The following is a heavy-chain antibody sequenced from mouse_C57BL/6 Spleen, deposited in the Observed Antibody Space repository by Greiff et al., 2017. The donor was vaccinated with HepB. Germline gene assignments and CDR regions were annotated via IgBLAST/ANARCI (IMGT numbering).Heavy chain of an antibody. D-gene: IGHD2-4*01. CDR1: GYTFTDYE. CDR3: TKKSYDYDWYFDV. J-gene: IGHJ1*03. V-gene: IGHV1-15*01. Sequence: VKLQQSGAELVRPGASVTLSCKASGYTFTDYEMHWVKQTPVHGLEWIGAIDPETGGTAYNQKFKGKAILTADKSSSTAYMELRSLTSEDSAVYYCTKKSYDYDWYFDVWGTGTTVTVSS. CDR2: IDPETGGT.